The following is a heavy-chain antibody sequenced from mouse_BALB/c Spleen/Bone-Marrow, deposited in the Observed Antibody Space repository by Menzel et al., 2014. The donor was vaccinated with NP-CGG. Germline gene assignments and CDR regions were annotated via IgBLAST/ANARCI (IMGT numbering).Heavy chain of an antibody. CDR3: ARRGYDGYWYFDV. J-gene: IGHJ1*01. CDR2: VNPDSSTI. D-gene: IGHD2-3*01. Sequence: EVLLVESGGGLVQPGGSLNLSCAASGFALSSYCMSWVRQPPGKGLEWIGEVNPDSSTINYTPSLKDKFIISRDNAKNTMYLQMSKVRSEDTAVYYCARRGYDGYWYFDVGGAGTTVTVSS. V-gene: IGHV4-1*02. CDR1: GFALSSYC.